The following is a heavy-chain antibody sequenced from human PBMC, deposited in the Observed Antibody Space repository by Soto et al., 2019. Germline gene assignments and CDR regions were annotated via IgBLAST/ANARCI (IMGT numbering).Heavy chain of an antibody. Sequence: LRLSCVASGFTFSNAWMSWVRQAPGKGLEWVGRIKTKSDGGTTDYAAPVKGRFTVSRDDSKNTLYLQMNSLKTEDSAVYYCTAKRGSGSYIASWGQGTLVTVSS. CDR1: GFTFSNAW. CDR3: TAKRGSGSYIAS. CDR2: IKTKSDGGTT. V-gene: IGHV3-15*01. D-gene: IGHD3-10*01. J-gene: IGHJ4*02.